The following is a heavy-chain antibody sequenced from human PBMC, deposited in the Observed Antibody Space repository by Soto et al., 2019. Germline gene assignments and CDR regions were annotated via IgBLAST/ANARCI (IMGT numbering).Heavy chain of an antibody. CDR3: AYGMGYYGSGSPFDY. D-gene: IGHD3-10*01. V-gene: IGHV1-18*01. J-gene: IGHJ4*02. CDR1: GYTFTSYG. Sequence: QVQLVQSGAEVKKPGASVKVSCKASGYTFTSYGISWVRQAPGQGLEWMGWISAYNVNTNYAQKLQGRVTMTTDTSTSTAYMELRSMRSDDTAVYYCAYGMGYYGSGSPFDYWGKGTLVTVSS. CDR2: ISAYNVNT.